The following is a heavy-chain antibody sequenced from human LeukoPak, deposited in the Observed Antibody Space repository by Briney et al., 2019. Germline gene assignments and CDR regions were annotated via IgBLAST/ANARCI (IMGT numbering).Heavy chain of an antibody. CDR1: GFTFSSYS. CDR3: ARTPSSIAAP. CDR2: ISNSSSYI. D-gene: IGHD6-13*01. J-gene: IGHJ4*02. Sequence: GGSLRLSCAASGFTFSSYSMNWVRQAPGKGLEWVSSISNSSSYIYYADSVKGRFTISRDNAKNSLYLQMNSLRAEDTAVYYCARTPSSIAAPWGQGTLVTVSS. V-gene: IGHV3-21*01.